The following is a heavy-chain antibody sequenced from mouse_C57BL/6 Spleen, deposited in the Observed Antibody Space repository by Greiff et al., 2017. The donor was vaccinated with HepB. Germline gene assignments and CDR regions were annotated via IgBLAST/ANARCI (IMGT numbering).Heavy chain of an antibody. CDR2: FYPGSGSI. Sequence: QVQLQQSGAELVKPGASVKLSCKASGYTFTEYTIHWVKQRSGQGLEWSGWFYPGSGSIKYKEKFKDKATLTAYKSSSTVYMELSRLTSEDSAVYFCARHEGRYYSNYEWARDYWGQGTSVTVSS. D-gene: IGHD2-5*01. J-gene: IGHJ4*01. V-gene: IGHV1-62-2*01. CDR1: GYTFTEYT. CDR3: ARHEGRYYSNYEWARDY.